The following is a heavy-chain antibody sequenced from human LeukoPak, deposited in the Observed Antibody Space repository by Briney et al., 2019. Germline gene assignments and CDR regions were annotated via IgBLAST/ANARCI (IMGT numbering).Heavy chain of an antibody. Sequence: GESLKISCKGSGYSFTSYWIGWVRQMPGKGLVWMGIIYPGDSDTRYSPSFQGQVTISADKSISTAYLQWSSLKASDTAMYYCARGSNEDYYYYYMDVWGKGTTVTVSS. CDR1: GYSFTSYW. V-gene: IGHV5-51*01. CDR2: IYPGDSDT. J-gene: IGHJ6*03. D-gene: IGHD4-11*01. CDR3: ARGSNEDYYYYYMDV.